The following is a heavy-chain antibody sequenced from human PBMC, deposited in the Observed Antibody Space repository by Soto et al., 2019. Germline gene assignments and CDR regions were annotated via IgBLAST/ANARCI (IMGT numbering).Heavy chain of an antibody. CDR1: GDSVTGVSDY. CDR2: IYYSGSA. D-gene: IGHD3-10*01. CDR3: ARGVGFGYYYYHMDL. J-gene: IGHJ6*02. V-gene: IGHV4-61*01. Sequence: SETLSLTCTVSGDSVTGVSDYWSWIRQPPGKGLEWIGYIYYSGSADYNPSLGSRVTISIDTSKNQFSLKLTSVTAADTAVYYCARGVGFGYYYYHMDLWGQGTTVTVSS.